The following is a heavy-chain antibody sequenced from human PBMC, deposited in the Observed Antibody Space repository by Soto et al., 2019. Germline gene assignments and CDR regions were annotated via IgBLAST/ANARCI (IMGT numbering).Heavy chain of an antibody. CDR2: IYYSGNT. CDR3: ATNTPRYYDSSGYHNWFDP. Sequence: TSETLSLTCTVSGGSISSSNYYWGWIRQPPGKGLEWIGNIYYSGNTYYNPSLKSRVTISVDTSKNQFSLKLSSVTAADTAVYYCATNTPRYYDSSGYHNWFDPWGQGTLVTVSS. V-gene: IGHV4-39*07. CDR1: GGSISSSNYY. J-gene: IGHJ5*02. D-gene: IGHD3-22*01.